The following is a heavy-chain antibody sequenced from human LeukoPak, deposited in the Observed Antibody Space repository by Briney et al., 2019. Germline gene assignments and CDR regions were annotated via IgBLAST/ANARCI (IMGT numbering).Heavy chain of an antibody. D-gene: IGHD1-26*01. Sequence: SETLSLTCTVPGGSISSYYWSWIREPPGKGLEGSGYIYYSGSTNYNPSLKSRVTISVDTSKNQFSLKLSSVTAADTAVYYCARAVGASEDKKIWGQGILVTVSS. CDR3: ARAVGASEDKKI. J-gene: IGHJ4*02. CDR1: GGSISSYY. CDR2: IYYSGST. V-gene: IGHV4-59*01.